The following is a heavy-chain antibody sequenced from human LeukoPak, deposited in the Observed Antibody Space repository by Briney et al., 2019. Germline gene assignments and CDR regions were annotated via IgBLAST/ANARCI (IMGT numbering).Heavy chain of an antibody. V-gene: IGHV3-48*04. J-gene: IGHJ4*02. D-gene: IGHD3-22*01. CDR1: GFTFSSYS. CDR3: ARDLASIFTTDNYFDY. CDR2: ISSSSTI. Sequence: PGGSLRLSCAASGFTFSSYSMNWVRQAPGKGLEWVSYISSSSTIYYADSVKGRFTISRDNAKNSLYLQMNSLRAEDTAVYYCARDLASIFTTDNYFDYWGQGTLVTVSS.